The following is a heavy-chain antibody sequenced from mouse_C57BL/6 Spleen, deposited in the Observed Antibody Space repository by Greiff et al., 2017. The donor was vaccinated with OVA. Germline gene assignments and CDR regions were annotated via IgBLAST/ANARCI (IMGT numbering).Heavy chain of an antibody. CDR2: INPTNGGT. Sequence: VQLQQSGPELVKPGASVKLSCTASGYTFTDYNMHWVKQSPGQGLEWIGDINPTNGGTIYNQKFKGKATLTVDTSSSTAYMELRSLTSEDTAVYYCARGGLEYGYWGQGTPVTVSA. CDR3: ARGGLEYGY. D-gene: IGHD2-10*02. J-gene: IGHJ3*01. V-gene: IGHV1-18*01. CDR1: GYTFTDYN.